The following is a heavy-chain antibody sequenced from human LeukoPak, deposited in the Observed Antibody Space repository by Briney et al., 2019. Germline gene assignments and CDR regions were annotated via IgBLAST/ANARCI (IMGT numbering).Heavy chain of an antibody. CDR3: ARAQDPSWKVGPGL. D-gene: IGHD2-2*01. V-gene: IGHV1-2*02. CDR1: GYTFTGYY. CDR2: INPNSGGT. Sequence: ASVKVSCKASGYTFTGYYMHWVRQAPGQGLEWMGWINPNSGGTNYAQKFQGRVTMTRDTSISTAYMELSRLRSDDTAVYYCARAQDPSWKVGPGLWGQGTMVTVSS. J-gene: IGHJ3*01.